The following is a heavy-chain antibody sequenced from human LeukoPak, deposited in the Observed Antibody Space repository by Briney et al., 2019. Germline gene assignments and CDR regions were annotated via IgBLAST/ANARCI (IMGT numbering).Heavy chain of an antibody. CDR2: VSSDGSST. J-gene: IGHJ4*01. D-gene: IGHD6-13*01. CDR3: ATLAAADTDY. V-gene: IGHV3-74*01. Sequence: PGGSLRLSCAASGFSFSIYWMHWVRQAPGKGLAWVSRVSSDGSSTSYADSVKGRFTISRDNARNTLFLQMNSLRAEDTAVYYCATLAAADTDYWGHRTLVTVSS. CDR1: GFSFSIYW.